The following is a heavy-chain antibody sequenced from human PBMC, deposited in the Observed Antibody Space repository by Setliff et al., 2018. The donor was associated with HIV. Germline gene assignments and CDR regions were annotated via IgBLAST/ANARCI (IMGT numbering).Heavy chain of an antibody. V-gene: IGHV2-26*01. CDR3: ARIAYSNFRSGYSFDY. CDR1: GFSLSDTRMG. J-gene: IGHJ4*02. CDR2: IFSNDEK. D-gene: IGHD3-3*01. Sequence: NPTETLTLTCAVSGFSLSDTRMGVTWIRQSPGKALEWLAHIFSNDEKSYSTSLKNRVTISKDASKSQVVLTMTKVAPVDTGTYFCARIAYSNFRSGYSFDYWGLGTLVTV.